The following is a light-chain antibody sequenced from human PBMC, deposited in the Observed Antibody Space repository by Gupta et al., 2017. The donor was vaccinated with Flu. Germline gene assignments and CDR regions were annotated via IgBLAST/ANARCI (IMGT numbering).Light chain of an antibody. CDR3: ATWDSSLSAGV. Sequence: QSVLTQPTSVSTVPGQNVIISCSCSSSNFGNNYVSWYQQFPGTAPKLLLYDNFQRASGTPDRFSGSKSGTSATLAITGLQTGDEADYYCATWDSSLSAGVFGGVTKLTVL. V-gene: IGLV1-51*01. CDR2: DNF. CDR1: SSNFGNNY. J-gene: IGLJ3*02.